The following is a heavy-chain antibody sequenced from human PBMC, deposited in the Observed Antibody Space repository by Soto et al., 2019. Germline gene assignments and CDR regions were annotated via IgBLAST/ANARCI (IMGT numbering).Heavy chain of an antibody. J-gene: IGHJ5*02. CDR2: IYHSGST. CDR3: ARVYGGGYYNWFDP. D-gene: IGHD2-21*02. CDR1: GYSISSGYY. Sequence: PSETLSLTCAVSGYSISSGYYWGWIRQPPGKGLEWIGSIYHSGSTYYNPSLKSRVTISVDTSKNQFSLKLSSVTAADTAVYYCARVYGGGYYNWFDPWGRGTLVTVSS. V-gene: IGHV4-38-2*01.